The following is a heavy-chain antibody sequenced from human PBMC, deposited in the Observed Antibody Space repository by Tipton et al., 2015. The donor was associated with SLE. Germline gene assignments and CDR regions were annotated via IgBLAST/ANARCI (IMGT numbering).Heavy chain of an antibody. CDR2: ISAYNGNT. CDR1: GYTFSDYY. V-gene: IGHV1-18*04. CDR3: ARVRVDTAMGVFDF. D-gene: IGHD5-18*01. Sequence: QVQLVQSGAEVKKPGASVKVFCQASGYTFSDYYMHWVRQAPGQGLEWMGWISAYNGNTNYAQKLQGRVTMTTDTSTSTAYMELRSLRSDDTAIYYCARVRVDTAMGVFDFWGQGTLVTVSS. J-gene: IGHJ4*02.